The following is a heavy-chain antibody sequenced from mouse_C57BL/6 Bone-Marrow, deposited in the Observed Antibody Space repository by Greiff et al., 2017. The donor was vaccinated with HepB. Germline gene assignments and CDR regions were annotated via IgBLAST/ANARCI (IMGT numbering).Heavy chain of an antibody. V-gene: IGHV1-82*01. J-gene: IGHJ2*01. CDR2: IYPGDGDT. Sequence: QVQLKQSGPELVKPGASVKISCKASGYAFSSSWMNWVKQRPGKGLEWIGRIYPGDGDTNYNGKFKGKATLTADKSSSTAYMQLSSLTSEDSAVYFCARAQVTEFDYWGQGTTLTVSS. CDR3: ARAQVTEFDY. CDR1: GYAFSSSW. D-gene: IGHD3-2*02.